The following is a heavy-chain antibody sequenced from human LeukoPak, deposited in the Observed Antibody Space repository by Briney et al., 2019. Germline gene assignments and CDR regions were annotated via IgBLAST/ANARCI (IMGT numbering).Heavy chain of an antibody. CDR2: ISGSGGST. V-gene: IGHV3-23*01. CDR1: GFTFSSFP. CDR3: AKDLAGCSDS. Sequence: GGSLRLSCAASGFTFSSFPMTWVRLAPEKGLEWVSTISGSGGSTYYAESVKGRFTISRDNSKNTLYLQMNSLRGEDTALYYCAKDLAGCSDSWGQGTLVTVSS. D-gene: IGHD2-8*01. J-gene: IGHJ4*02.